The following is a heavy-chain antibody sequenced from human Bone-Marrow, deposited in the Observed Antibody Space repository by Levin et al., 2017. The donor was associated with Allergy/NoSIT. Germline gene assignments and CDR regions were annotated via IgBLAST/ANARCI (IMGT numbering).Heavy chain of an antibody. D-gene: IGHD6-19*01. CDR2: IRGDGGNT. CDR1: GFTYGNHD. V-gene: IGHV3-23*01. CDR3: VPGIAVTGSPTDY. J-gene: IGHJ4*02. Sequence: PGESLKISCAASGFTYGNHDMSWVRQAPGKGLEWVSAIRGDGGNTFYADSVKGRFTVSRDNSKNTLSLQMNSLRAEDTAVYYCVPGIAVTGSPTDYWGQGTLVTVSA.